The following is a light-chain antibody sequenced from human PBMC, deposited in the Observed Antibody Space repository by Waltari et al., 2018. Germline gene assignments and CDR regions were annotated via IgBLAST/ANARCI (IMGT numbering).Light chain of an antibody. Sequence: QSALTQPASVSGSPGQSITISCTGSSSDIGGLYIVSWDQQHPGKAPKLMVYEVRERPSGVSNRFAGSKSGNRASLTISGLQAEDEADYYCCSYAGSSALDVVFGGGTKLTVL. J-gene: IGLJ2*01. CDR2: EVR. V-gene: IGLV2-23*02. CDR1: SSDIGGLYI. CDR3: CSYAGSSALDVV.